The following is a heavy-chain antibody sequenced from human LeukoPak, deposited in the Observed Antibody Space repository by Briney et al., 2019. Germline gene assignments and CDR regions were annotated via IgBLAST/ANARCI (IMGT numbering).Heavy chain of an antibody. CDR1: GGFISRSYYY. V-gene: IGHV3-23*01. D-gene: IGHD4/OR15-4a*01. CDR3: AQEVYGAYGV. J-gene: IGHJ2*01. CDR2: IIGSGGTT. Sequence: PSETLSLTCTVSGGFISRSYYYWGWIRQPPGEGLEWVSAIIGSGGTTYYADSVKGRFTISRDNSKNTLYLQMSSLRAEDTAVYYCAQEVYGAYGVWGRGTQVTVSS.